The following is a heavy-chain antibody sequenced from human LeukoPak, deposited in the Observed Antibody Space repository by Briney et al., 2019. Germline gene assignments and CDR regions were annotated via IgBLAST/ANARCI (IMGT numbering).Heavy chain of an antibody. D-gene: IGHD3-22*01. J-gene: IGHJ4*02. CDR1: GGSISSGSYY. CDR2: IYTSGST. V-gene: IGHV4-61*02. CDR3: ARAIDSSFDRTFDY. Sequence: SETLSLTCTVSGGSISSGSYYWSWIRQPAGKGLEWIGRIYTSGSTNYNPSLKSRVTISVDTSKNQFSLKLSSVTAADTAVYYCARAIDSSFDRTFDYWGQGTLVTVSS.